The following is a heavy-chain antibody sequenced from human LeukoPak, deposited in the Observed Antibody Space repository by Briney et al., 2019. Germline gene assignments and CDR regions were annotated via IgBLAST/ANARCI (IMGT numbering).Heavy chain of an antibody. CDR2: INPNSGGT. D-gene: IGHD3-9*01. CDR3: ARDGGDYDILTGYYGNWFDP. V-gene: IGHV1-2*02. J-gene: IGHJ5*02. CDR1: GYTFTGYY. Sequence: ASVKVFCKASGYTFTGYYMHWVRQAPGQGLEWMGWINPNSGGTNYAQKFQGRDTMTRDTSISTAYMELSRLRSDDTAVYYCARDGGDYDILTGYYGNWFDPWGQGTLVTVSS.